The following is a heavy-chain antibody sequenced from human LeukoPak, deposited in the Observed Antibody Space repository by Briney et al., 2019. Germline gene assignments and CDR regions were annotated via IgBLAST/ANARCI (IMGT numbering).Heavy chain of an antibody. CDR1: GYTFTGYY. CDR2: INPNSGGT. J-gene: IGHJ4*02. V-gene: IGHV1-2*02. CDR3: ASQFQASAYYYDSSAFDY. D-gene: IGHD3-22*01. Sequence: ASVKVSCKASGYTFTGYYMHWVRQAPGQGLEWMGWINPNSGGTNYAQKFQGRVTMTRDTSISTAYMELGRLRSDDTAVYYCASQFQASAYYYDSSAFDYWGQGTLVTVSS.